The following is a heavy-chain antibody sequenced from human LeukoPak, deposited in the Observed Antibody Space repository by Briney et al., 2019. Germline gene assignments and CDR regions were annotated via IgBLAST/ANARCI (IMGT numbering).Heavy chain of an antibody. CDR2: IYYSGST. J-gene: IGHJ4*02. Sequence: SETLSLTCAVSGGSISSSNWWSWVRQPPGKGLEWIGYIYYSGSTNYNPSLKSRVIISVDTSKNQFSLKLSSVTAADTAVYYCARAPRVGDYAGIDYWGQGTLVTVSS. CDR3: ARAPRVGDYAGIDY. D-gene: IGHD4-23*01. V-gene: IGHV4-4*02. CDR1: GGSISSSNW.